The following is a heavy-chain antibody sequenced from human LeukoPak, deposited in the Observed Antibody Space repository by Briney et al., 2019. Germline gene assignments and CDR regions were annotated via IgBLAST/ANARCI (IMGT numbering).Heavy chain of an antibody. V-gene: IGHV3-9*03. Sequence: GGSLRLSCAASGFTFDDYAMHWVRQAPGKGLEWVPGISWNSGSIGYADSVKGRFTISRDNAKNSLYLQMNSLRAEDMALYYCAKDFRAYCGGDCHAFDIWGQGTMVTVSS. D-gene: IGHD2-21*02. CDR3: AKDFRAYCGGDCHAFDI. J-gene: IGHJ3*02. CDR1: GFTFDDYA. CDR2: ISWNSGSI.